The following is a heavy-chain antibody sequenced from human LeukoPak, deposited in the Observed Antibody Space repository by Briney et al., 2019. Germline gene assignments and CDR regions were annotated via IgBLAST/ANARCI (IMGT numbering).Heavy chain of an antibody. J-gene: IGHJ4*02. V-gene: IGHV3-23*01. Sequence: GGSLRLSCAASGFTFSSYAMSWVRQAPGKGLEWVSAISGSGGSTYYADSVKGRCTISRDNSKNTLYLQMNSLRAEDTAVYYCAKDTKSYYGDLYYFDYWGQGTLVTVSS. CDR1: GFTFSSYA. D-gene: IGHD4-17*01. CDR3: AKDTKSYYGDLYYFDY. CDR2: ISGSGGST.